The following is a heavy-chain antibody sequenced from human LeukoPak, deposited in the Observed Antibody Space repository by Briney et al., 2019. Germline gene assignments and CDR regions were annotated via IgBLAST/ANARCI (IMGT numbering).Heavy chain of an antibody. Sequence: PGGSLRLSCAASGFTFSIYAMSWVRQGTGKGLEWVSATTSGGELTFYADSVKGRFTISRDNAKNTLYLQMNSLRDEDTAVYYCAKGRPNYCPDNTHSYRTAGDSSGPRALGTVSS. CDR3: AKGRPNYCPDNTHSYRTAGDS. J-gene: IGHJ5*01. D-gene: IGHD3-10*01. CDR2: TTSGGELT. V-gene: IGHV3-23*01. CDR1: GFTFSIYA.